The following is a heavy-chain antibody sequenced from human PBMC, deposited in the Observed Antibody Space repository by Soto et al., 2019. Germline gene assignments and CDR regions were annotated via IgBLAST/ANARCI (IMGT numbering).Heavy chain of an antibody. J-gene: IGHJ6*02. Sequence: PGGSLRLSCAASGFTFSDYYMNWIRQAPGKGPEWVSYISGSGSTLYYADSVEGRFTISRDNAKNSLYLQMNSLRAEDTAVYYCARLGDIVGVPAAMPAHYGMDVWGQGTTVTGS. CDR2: ISGSGSTL. D-gene: IGHD2-2*01. CDR3: ARLGDIVGVPAAMPAHYGMDV. CDR1: GFTFSDYY. V-gene: IGHV3-11*04.